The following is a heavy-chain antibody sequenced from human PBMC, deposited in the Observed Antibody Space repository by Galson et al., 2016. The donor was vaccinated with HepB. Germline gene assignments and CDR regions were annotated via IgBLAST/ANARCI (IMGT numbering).Heavy chain of an antibody. CDR2: ISFDGDNT. CDR3: VREKWLRLLAIGDN. Sequence: LRLSCAASGFTFSSYPMHWVRQAPGKGLEWVAGISFDGDNTYYADSVKGRFTISRDKSRSTLYLQMNRLRPGDPAVYYCVREKWLRLLAIGDNWGQGTLVAVSS. V-gene: IGHV3-30*04. J-gene: IGHJ4*02. CDR1: GFTFSSYP. D-gene: IGHD5-12*01.